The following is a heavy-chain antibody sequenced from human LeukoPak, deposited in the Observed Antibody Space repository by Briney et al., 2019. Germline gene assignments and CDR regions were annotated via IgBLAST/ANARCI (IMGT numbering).Heavy chain of an antibody. CDR1: GYTFTSYY. CDR2: IIPILGIA. V-gene: IGHV1-69*02. D-gene: IGHD3-3*01. J-gene: IGHJ5*02. CDR3: ARTFYDFWSGYRTANWFDP. Sequence: GASVKVSCKASGYTFTSYYMHWVRQAPGQGLEWMGRIIPILGIANYAQKFQGRVTITADKSTSTAYMELSSLRSEDTAVYYCARTFYDFWSGYRTANWFDPWGQGTLVTVSS.